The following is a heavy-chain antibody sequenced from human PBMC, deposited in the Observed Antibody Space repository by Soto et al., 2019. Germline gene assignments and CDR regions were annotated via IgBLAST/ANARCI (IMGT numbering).Heavy chain of an antibody. CDR3: ARDSSKEGDFWSGYYPYYYYGMDV. Sequence: GASVKVSFKASGYTFTGYYMHWLRQAPGQGLEWMGWINPNSGGTNYAQKFQGRVTMTRDTSISTAYMELSRLRSDDTAVYYCARDSSKEGDFWSGYYPYYYYGMDVWGQGTTVTVSS. CDR2: INPNSGGT. CDR1: GYTFTGYY. J-gene: IGHJ6*02. V-gene: IGHV1-2*02. D-gene: IGHD3-3*01.